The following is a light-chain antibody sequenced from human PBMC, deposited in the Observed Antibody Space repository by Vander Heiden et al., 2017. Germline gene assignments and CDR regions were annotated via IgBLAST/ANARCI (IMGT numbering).Light chain of an antibody. J-gene: IGLJ3*02. CDR1: SSNIGSNY. Sequence: QSVLTQPPSASGTPGQRVTISCSGSSSNIGSNYVYWYQQLPGTAPKLLIYRNNQRPSGVPDRFSGSKSGTSASLAISGLRSEDEADYYCAAWDDSPNWVFGGGTELTVL. CDR3: AAWDDSPNWV. V-gene: IGLV1-47*01. CDR2: RNN.